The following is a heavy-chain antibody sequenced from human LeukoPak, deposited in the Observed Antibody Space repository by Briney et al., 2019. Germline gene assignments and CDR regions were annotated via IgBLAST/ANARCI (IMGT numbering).Heavy chain of an antibody. Sequence: AGGSLRLSCAASGFTFSSYAMSWVRQAPGKGLEWVSAISGSGGSTYYADSVKGRFTISRDNSKNTLYLQMNSLRAEDTAVYYCAKGNNDFWSGTRNFDYWGQGTLVTVSS. D-gene: IGHD3-3*01. CDR1: GFTFSSYA. V-gene: IGHV3-23*01. CDR3: AKGNNDFWSGTRNFDY. CDR2: ISGSGGST. J-gene: IGHJ4*02.